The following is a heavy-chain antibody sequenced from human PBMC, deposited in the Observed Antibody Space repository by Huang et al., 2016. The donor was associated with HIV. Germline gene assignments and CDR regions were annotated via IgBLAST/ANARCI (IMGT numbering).Heavy chain of an antibody. CDR1: GSTFSTFA. Sequence: EVQLLESGGGLVKPGGSLRLSCTDSGSTFSTFALRWVRKAPGGGLGGVSAMSGKGDNTYYGDSARGRFSISRDNSKNTLYLQMTSLRAEDTAVYYCAKVAASGYYFDFWGPGTLVTVSS. J-gene: IGHJ4*02. D-gene: IGHD3-22*01. CDR2: MSGKGDNT. V-gene: IGHV3-23*01. CDR3: AKVAASGYYFDF.